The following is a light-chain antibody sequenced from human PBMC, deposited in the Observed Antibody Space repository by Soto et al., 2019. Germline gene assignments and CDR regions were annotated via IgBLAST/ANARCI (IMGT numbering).Light chain of an antibody. J-gene: IGLJ2*01. V-gene: IGLV6-57*03. Sequence: NFMLTQPHSVSESPGKTITISCARSRGSVASNYVQWFQQRPGSAPTTVIYQDNQRPSGVPDRFSASVDSSSNSASLTISGLMAEDEADYLCQSYDRTNVVFGGGTKLTVL. CDR1: RGSVASNY. CDR3: QSYDRTNVV. CDR2: QDN.